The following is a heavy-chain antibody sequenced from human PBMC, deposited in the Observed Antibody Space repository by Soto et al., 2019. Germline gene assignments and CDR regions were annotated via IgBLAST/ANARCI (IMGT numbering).Heavy chain of an antibody. D-gene: IGHD1-26*01. CDR3: ARIPKMGYYYYGMAA. CDR1: EDRFTSYL. J-gene: IGHJ6*02. Sequence: XESLKVSWKCSEDRFTSYLIILVRQMPGKGLEWRGRIDPSDSYTNYSPSFQGHVTISADKSISTAYLQWSSLKASDTAMYYCARIPKMGYYYYGMAAWGQETTVTVSS. CDR2: IDPSDSYT. V-gene: IGHV5-10-1*01.